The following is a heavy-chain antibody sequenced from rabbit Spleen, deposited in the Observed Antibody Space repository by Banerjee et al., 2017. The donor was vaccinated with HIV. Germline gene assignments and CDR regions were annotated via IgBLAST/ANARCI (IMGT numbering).Heavy chain of an antibody. V-gene: IGHV1S45*01. Sequence: QEQLVESGGGLVQPEGTLTLTCTVSGFSFSSNWICWVRQAPGKGLELIACIDTSDGDTDYANWPKGRFTISKASSTTVTLQMTSLTAADTATYFCARDTGSSFSSYGMDLWGPGTLVTVS. D-gene: IGHD8-1*01. CDR1: GFSFSSNW. CDR3: ARDTGSSFSSYGMDL. J-gene: IGHJ6*01. CDR2: IDTSDGDT.